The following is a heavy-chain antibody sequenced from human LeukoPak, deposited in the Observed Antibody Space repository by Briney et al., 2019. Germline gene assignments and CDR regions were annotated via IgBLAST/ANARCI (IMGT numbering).Heavy chain of an antibody. CDR3: ARLTTVAPFDY. CDR1: GFTFSSYY. V-gene: IGHV3-53*01. Sequence: GGSLRLSCAASGFTFSSYYMSWVRQAPGKGLEWVSVIYSGGSTYYADSVKGRFTISRDNSKNTLYLQMNSLRAEDTAVYYCARLTTVAPFDYWGQGTLVTV. J-gene: IGHJ4*02. D-gene: IGHD4-23*01. CDR2: IYSGGST.